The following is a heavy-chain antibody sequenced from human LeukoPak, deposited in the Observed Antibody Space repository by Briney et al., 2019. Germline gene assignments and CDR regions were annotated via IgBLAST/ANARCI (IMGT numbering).Heavy chain of an antibody. V-gene: IGHV3-33*01. Sequence: GGSLRLSCAASGFIFRRNGMHWVRQVPGKGLEWVALIWYDGSKTYYADSVKGRFTISRDNSRNTLFLQMNSPRAEDTAVYYCARAVGYDASTETAMDGLDYWGQGTLVTVSS. CDR3: ARAVGYDASTETAMDGLDY. CDR1: GFIFRRNG. CDR2: IWYDGSKT. D-gene: IGHD5-18*01. J-gene: IGHJ4*02.